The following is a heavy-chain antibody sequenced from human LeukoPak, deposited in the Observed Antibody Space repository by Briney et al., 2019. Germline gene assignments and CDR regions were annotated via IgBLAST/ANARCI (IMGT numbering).Heavy chain of an antibody. V-gene: IGHV3-21*04. J-gene: IGHJ5*02. CDR2: ISSSSSYI. CDR3: AKAGAVRFDP. D-gene: IGHD3-10*01. Sequence: GGSLRLSCEASGFSFPYGMSWVRQAPGKGLEWVSSISSSSSYIYYADSVKGRFTISRDNAKNSLYLQMNSLRAEDTAVYYCAKAGAVRFDPWGQGTLVTVSS. CDR1: GFSFPYG.